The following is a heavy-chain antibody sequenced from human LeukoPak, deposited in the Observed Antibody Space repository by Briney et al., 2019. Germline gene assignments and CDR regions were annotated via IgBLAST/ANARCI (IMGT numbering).Heavy chain of an antibody. CDR3: ARESISTAANWFDT. D-gene: IGHD2-2*01. Sequence: SETLSLTCSVSGGSMNNFYWNWIRKPAGKGLEWIGRIYASGSTNYQSSLKSRVSMSIDTSKKEFSLKLTSVTAADTAIYFCARESISTAANWFDTWGHGTLVTVAP. CDR1: GGSMNNFY. CDR2: IYASGST. J-gene: IGHJ5*01. V-gene: IGHV4-4*07.